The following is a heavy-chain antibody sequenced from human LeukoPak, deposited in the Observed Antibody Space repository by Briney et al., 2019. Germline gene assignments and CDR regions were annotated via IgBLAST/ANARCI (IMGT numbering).Heavy chain of an antibody. CDR2: ISSGSSAR. J-gene: IGHJ4*02. Sequence: PGGSLRLSCAASGFTLSSHSMNWVRQTPGKGLEWVSYISSGSSARYYADSVKGRFTISRDDARNSLYLQMNSLRAEDTAVYYCARMSGSRLPGYWGQGTLVTVSS. V-gene: IGHV3-48*01. D-gene: IGHD3-3*01. CDR1: GFTLSSHS. CDR3: ARMSGSRLPGY.